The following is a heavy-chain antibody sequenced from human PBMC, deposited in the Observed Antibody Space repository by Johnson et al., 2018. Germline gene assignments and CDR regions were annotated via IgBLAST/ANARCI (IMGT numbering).Heavy chain of an antibody. J-gene: IGHJ6*03. D-gene: IGHD5-18*01. CDR3: AKDGRGYSYGYNYHYYTDV. CDR2: ISNDGNNK. V-gene: IGHV3-30*18. Sequence: VQLLESGGGVVQPGRSLRLSCAASGLTFSKYGMHWVRQAPGKGLECVAVISNDGNNKYYGDSVKGRFTISRDNSKTTLFLQMNRWRSEDTAVYFCAKDGRGYSYGYNYHYYTDVWGKGTPVTVSS. CDR1: GLTFSKYG.